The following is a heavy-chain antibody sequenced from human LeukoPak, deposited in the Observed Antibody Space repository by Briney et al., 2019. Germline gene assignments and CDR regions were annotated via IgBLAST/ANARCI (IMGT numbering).Heavy chain of an antibody. CDR3: ASGGGATRIDY. J-gene: IGHJ4*02. D-gene: IGHD5-12*01. Sequence: SETLSLTCSVSGDSIRSGTYYWSWIRQPAGKGLEWIGRIYTSWSTSYNPSLKSRVTISVDTSKNLFSLKLTSVTAADTAVYYCASGGGATRIDYWGQGTLVTVSS. CDR1: GDSIRSGTYY. V-gene: IGHV4-61*02. CDR2: IYTSWST.